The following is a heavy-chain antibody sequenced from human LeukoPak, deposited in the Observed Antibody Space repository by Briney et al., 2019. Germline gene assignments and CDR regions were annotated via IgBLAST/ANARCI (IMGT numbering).Heavy chain of an antibody. CDR2: INHSGYT. CDR3: ARNESVVVAGRPKYNWFDP. J-gene: IGHJ5*02. CDR1: GVSFNDYY. Sequence: SETLSLTCAVSGVSFNDYYWSWVRQTPGKGLEWIGEINHSGYTNDNPSLKSRVTISVDTSKNQFSLKLSSVTAADTALYYCARNESVVVAGRPKYNWFDPWGQGTLVTVSS. V-gene: IGHV4-34*01. D-gene: IGHD2-2*01.